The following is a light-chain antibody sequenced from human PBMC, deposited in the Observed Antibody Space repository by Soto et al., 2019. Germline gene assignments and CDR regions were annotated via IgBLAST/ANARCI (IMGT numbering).Light chain of an antibody. V-gene: IGKV3-20*01. CDR2: GAS. J-gene: IGKJ4*01. CDR1: QSVSSCY. CDR3: QQYGSSPLT. Sequence: IVLTQSPGTLSLSPGERATLSCRASQSVSSCYLAWYQQKPGQAPRLLIYGASSRATGIPDRISGSGSGTDFTLTISRLEPEDFAVYSCQQYGSSPLTFGGGTRVDIK.